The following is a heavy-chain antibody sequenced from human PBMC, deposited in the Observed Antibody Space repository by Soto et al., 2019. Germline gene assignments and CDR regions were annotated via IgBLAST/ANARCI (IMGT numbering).Heavy chain of an antibody. Sequence: GGSLRLSCAASGFTFGVYSMNWVRQAPGRGLEWISYISSSSTLIYYADSVKGRFTISRDNAKNSLYLEMNSLRDEDSAVYYCARDAEETYTSTKYGGVLHYWGLGTVVTVSS. V-gene: IGHV3-48*02. CDR2: ISSSSTLI. CDR3: ARDAEETYTSTKYGGVLHY. D-gene: IGHD2-2*02. J-gene: IGHJ4*02. CDR1: GFTFGVYS.